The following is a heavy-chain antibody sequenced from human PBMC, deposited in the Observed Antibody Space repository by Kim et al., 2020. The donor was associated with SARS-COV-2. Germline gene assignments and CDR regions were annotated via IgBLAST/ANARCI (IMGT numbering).Heavy chain of an antibody. J-gene: IGHJ6*02. V-gene: IGHV4-31*03. D-gene: IGHD3-3*01. CDR2: IYYSGST. Sequence: SETLSLTCTVSGGSISSGGYYWSWIRQHPGKGLEWIGYIYYSGSTYYNPSLKSRVTISVDTSKNQFSLKLSSVTAADTAVYYCAIWRTGHTYYYYGMDVWGQGTTVTVSS. CDR3: AIWRTGHTYYYYGMDV. CDR1: GGSISSGGYY.